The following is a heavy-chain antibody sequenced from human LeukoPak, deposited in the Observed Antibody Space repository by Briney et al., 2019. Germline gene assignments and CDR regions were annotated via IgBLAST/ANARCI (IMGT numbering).Heavy chain of an antibody. CDR2: ISSSSSYI. D-gene: IGHD3-16*02. CDR1: GFTFSSYS. Sequence: GGSLRLSCAASGFTFSSYSMNWVRQAPGKGLEWVSSISSSSSYIYYADSVKGRFTISRDNSKNTLYLQMNSLRAEDTAVYYCARTYSWSLSRFDYWGQGTLVTVSS. CDR3: ARTYSWSLSRFDY. J-gene: IGHJ4*02. V-gene: IGHV3-21*01.